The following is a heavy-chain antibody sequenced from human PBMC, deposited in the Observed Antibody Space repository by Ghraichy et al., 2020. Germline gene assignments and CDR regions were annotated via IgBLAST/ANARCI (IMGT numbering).Heavy chain of an antibody. CDR2: IFSNDEK. Sequence: SGPTLVKPTETLTLTCTVSGFSLSNARMGVSWIRQPPGKALEWLAHIFSNDEKSYSTSLKSRLTISKDTSKSQVVLTMTNMDPVDTATYYCARYGSGSYSNYYYYMDVWGKGTTVTVSS. CDR3: ARYGSGSYSNYYYYMDV. V-gene: IGHV2-26*01. J-gene: IGHJ6*03. D-gene: IGHD3-10*01. CDR1: GFSLSNARMG.